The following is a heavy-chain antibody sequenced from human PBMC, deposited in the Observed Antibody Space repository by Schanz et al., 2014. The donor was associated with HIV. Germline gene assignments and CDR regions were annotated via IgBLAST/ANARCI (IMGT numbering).Heavy chain of an antibody. CDR1: GYGFTGFG. J-gene: IGHJ5*02. Sequence: QVQEVQSGRETKKPGDSVKVSCRTSGYGFTGFGISWVRQAPGQGLEWMGWISAHNGDTNYAQKLQGRLTMTTDTSTSTAYMELRSLRSDDTAVYYCARDGTELGYNWFDPWGQGTLVTVSS. CDR3: ARDGTELGYNWFDP. V-gene: IGHV1-18*01. D-gene: IGHD7-27*01. CDR2: ISAHNGDT.